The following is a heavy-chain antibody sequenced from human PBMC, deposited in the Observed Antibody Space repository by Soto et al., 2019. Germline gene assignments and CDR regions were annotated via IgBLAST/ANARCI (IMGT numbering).Heavy chain of an antibody. CDR2: IYYSGST. D-gene: IGHD2-2*01. J-gene: IGHJ6*02. CDR1: GGSISSGGYY. V-gene: IGHV4-31*03. Sequence: QVQLQESGPGLVKPSQTLSLTCTVSGGSISSGGYYWSWIRQHPGKGLEWIGYIYYSGSTYYNPSLKSRVTXSXXXSXXQFSLKLRSVTAADTAVYYCARGYCSSTSCYLGGGGYGMDVWGQGTTVTVSS. CDR3: ARGYCSSTSCYLGGGGYGMDV.